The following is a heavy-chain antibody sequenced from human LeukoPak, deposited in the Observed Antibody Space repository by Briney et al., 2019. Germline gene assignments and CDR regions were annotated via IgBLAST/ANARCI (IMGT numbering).Heavy chain of an antibody. D-gene: IGHD3-10*01. CDR1: GFTFSSYW. CDR3: ARDSILLWFGVPYYGMDV. J-gene: IGHJ6*02. V-gene: IGHV3-7*03. Sequence: PGGSLRLSCAASGFTFSSYWMSWVRQAPGKGLEWVANIKQDGSEKYYVDSVKGRFTISRDNAKNSLYLQMNSLRAEDTAVYYCARDSILLWFGVPYYGMDVWGQGTTVTVSS. CDR2: IKQDGSEK.